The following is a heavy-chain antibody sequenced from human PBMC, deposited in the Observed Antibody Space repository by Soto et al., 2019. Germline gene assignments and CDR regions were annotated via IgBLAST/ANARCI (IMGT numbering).Heavy chain of an antibody. D-gene: IGHD3-22*01. CDR2: TTASNTHT. Sequence: QVQVRQSRTEVKEPGASVKVSSKASGYTFTSFDISWVRQAPGQGLEWVGWTTASNTHTNYAQKLQGRVTMTTDTSTTTAYMELRSLRSDDTAIYYCARGGYSSGYHYWGQGTLVTASS. V-gene: IGHV1-18*04. J-gene: IGHJ4*02. CDR1: GYTFTSFD. CDR3: ARGGYSSGYHY.